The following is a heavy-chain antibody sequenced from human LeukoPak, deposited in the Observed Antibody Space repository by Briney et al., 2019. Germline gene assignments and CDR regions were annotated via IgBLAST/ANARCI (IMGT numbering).Heavy chain of an antibody. Sequence: SETLSLTCTVSGSSFSSSYWSWIRQPAGKGLEWIGRIYASGSTNYNPSFKSRITMSVDTSKIHFSLNLSSVTAADTAVYYCARDWMDSSNWFRWYFDLWGRGTLVTVSS. CDR3: ARDWMDSSNWFRWYFDL. D-gene: IGHD6-13*01. J-gene: IGHJ2*01. CDR2: IYASGST. CDR1: GSSFSSSY. V-gene: IGHV4-4*07.